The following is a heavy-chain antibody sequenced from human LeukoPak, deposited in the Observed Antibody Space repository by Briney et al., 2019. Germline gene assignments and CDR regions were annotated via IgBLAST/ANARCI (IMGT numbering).Heavy chain of an antibody. J-gene: IGHJ4*02. CDR2: ISGGGGST. CDR3: ASQTEYAGGWVDY. V-gene: IGHV3-23*01. Sequence: GGSLRLSCAASGFIFSNYAMSWVRQAPGKGLEWVSAISGGGGSTYYADSVKGRFTISRDNSKNTLYLQMNSLRAEDTAVYYCASQTEYAGGWVDYWGQGILVTVSS. CDR1: GFIFSNYA. D-gene: IGHD6-19*01.